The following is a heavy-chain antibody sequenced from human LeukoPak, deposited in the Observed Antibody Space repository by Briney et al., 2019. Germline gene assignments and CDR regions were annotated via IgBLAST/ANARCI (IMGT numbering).Heavy chain of an antibody. J-gene: IGHJ4*02. V-gene: IGHV3-30*04. Sequence: GGSLRLSCVASRFTFSSFAMHWVRQVPGRGLEWVAVAPFDGSDKYYADSVKGRFTISRDDSMSTLYLQMNSLTTEDTAVYYCARGSGAAAGFLDYWGQGARLPSPQ. CDR3: ARGSGAAAGFLDY. CDR2: APFDGSDK. CDR1: RFTFSSFA. D-gene: IGHD6-13*01.